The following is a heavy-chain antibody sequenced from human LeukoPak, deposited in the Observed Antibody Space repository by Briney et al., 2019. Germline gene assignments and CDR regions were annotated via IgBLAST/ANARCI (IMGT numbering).Heavy chain of an antibody. V-gene: IGHV4-59*12. Sequence: PSETLSLTPTLSRGSIRTYSSSCIRQTPRKGPERIGCIYFTGRATYNPPLKSRGTISVDTSQKPISLKLTSVSAADTPACYSARGAITVDPSFDIWGQGTLVTVSS. CDR1: RGSIRTYS. J-gene: IGHJ3*02. D-gene: IGHD1-26*01. CDR3: ARGAITVDPSFDI. CDR2: IYFTGRA.